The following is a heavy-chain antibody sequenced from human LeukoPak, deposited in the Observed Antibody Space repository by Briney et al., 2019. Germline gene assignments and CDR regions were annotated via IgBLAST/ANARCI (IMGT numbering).Heavy chain of an antibody. D-gene: IGHD2-2*01. J-gene: IGHJ6*03. Sequence: GGSLRLSCAASGFNFSSYGMHWVRQAPGKGLEWVAVISYDGSNKYYADSVKGRFTISRDNSKNTLYLQMNSLRAEDTAVYYCAKEGTLVVDQLWYYYYMDVWGKGTTVTVSS. CDR1: GFNFSSYG. CDR3: AKEGTLVVDQLWYYYYMDV. CDR2: ISYDGSNK. V-gene: IGHV3-30*18.